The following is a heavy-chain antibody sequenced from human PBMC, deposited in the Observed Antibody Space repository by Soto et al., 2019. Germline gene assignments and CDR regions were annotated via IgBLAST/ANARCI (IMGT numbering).Heavy chain of an antibody. V-gene: IGHV2-5*02. CDR2: IYWDDDK. CDR1: GFSLSTSGVG. CDR3: AHTVLHKAFGTVGTNAFCLDF. D-gene: IGHD3-3*01. J-gene: IGHJ4*02. Sequence: QITLKESGPTLVKPTQTLTLTCTFSGFSLSTSGVGVGWIRQSPGKAPEWLALIYWDDDKRYSPSLKSRVTIPKYTAKYPVLLTMPNTSSAYQAPYYCAHTVLHKAFGTVGTNAFCLDFWGQGTPVAVSS.